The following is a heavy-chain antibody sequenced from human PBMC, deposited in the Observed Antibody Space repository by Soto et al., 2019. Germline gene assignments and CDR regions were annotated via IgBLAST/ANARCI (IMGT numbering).Heavy chain of an antibody. D-gene: IGHD6-13*01. CDR1: GYTFTSYG. CDR2: ISAYNGNT. V-gene: IGHV1-18*01. CDR3: ARDLGIAAAGAYNWFDP. Sequence: GASVKVSCKASGYTFTSYGISWVRQAPGQGLEWMGWISAYNGNTNYAQKLQGRVTMTTDTSTSTAYMELRSLRSDDTAVYYCARDLGIAAAGAYNWFDPWGQGTLVNVSS. J-gene: IGHJ5*02.